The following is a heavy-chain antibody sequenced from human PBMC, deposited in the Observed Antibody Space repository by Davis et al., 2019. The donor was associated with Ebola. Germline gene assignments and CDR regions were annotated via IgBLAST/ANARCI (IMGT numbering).Heavy chain of an antibody. D-gene: IGHD6-19*01. V-gene: IGHV4-59*01. J-gene: IGHJ4*02. CDR3: ARGGIAVAGPDY. CDR1: GGSISSYY. CDR2: IYYSGST. Sequence: GSLRLSCTVSGGSISSYYWSWIRQPPGKGLEWIGYIYYSGSTNYNPSLKSRVTISVDTSKNQFSRKLSSVTAADTAVYYCARGGIAVAGPDYWGQGTLVTVSS.